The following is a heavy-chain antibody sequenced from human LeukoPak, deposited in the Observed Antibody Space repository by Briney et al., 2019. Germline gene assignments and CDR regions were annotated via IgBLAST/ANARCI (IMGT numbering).Heavy chain of an antibody. V-gene: IGHV3-21*01. CDR2: ISSSGSYI. J-gene: IGHJ6*02. CDR3: ARDYCSGGSCQYYYGMDV. CDR1: GFTFSSYS. D-gene: IGHD2-15*01. Sequence: GGSLRLSCAASGFTFSSYSMNWVRQAPGKGLEWVSSISSSGSYIYYADSVKGRFTISRDNAKNSLYLQMNSLRAEDTAVYYCARDYCSGGSCQYYYGMDVWGQGTTVTVSS.